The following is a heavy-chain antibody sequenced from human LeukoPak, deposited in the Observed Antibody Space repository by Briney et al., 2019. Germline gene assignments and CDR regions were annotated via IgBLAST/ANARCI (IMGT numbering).Heavy chain of an antibody. CDR1: GFTFSTYS. Sequence: GGSLRLSCAASGFTFSTYSMNWVRQAPGKGLEWVSYIGSSSSTIYYADSVKGRFTISRDNAKNSLYLQMNSLRAEDTAVYYCARLDSSGYYYDPYFDYWGQGTLVTVSS. D-gene: IGHD3-22*01. CDR2: IGSSSSTI. CDR3: ARLDSSGYYYDPYFDY. J-gene: IGHJ4*02. V-gene: IGHV3-48*04.